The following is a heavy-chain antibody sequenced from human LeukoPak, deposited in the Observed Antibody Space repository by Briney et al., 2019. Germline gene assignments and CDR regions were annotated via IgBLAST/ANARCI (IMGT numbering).Heavy chain of an antibody. Sequence: PGGSLRLSCAASGFTFRDYTMSWVRQAPGKGLEWISSVSGTSSYIFYTDSVKGRFTISRDNAKNSLDLQMNSLRAEDTAVYYCARGNNWSGSGSSYYFDDWGQGTLVTVSS. CDR3: ARGNNWSGSGSSYYFDD. J-gene: IGHJ4*02. V-gene: IGHV3-21*01. D-gene: IGHD3-10*01. CDR1: GFTFRDYT. CDR2: VSGTSSYI.